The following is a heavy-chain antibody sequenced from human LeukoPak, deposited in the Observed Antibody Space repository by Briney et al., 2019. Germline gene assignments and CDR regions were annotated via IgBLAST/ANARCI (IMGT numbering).Heavy chain of an antibody. CDR1: GGSISSGGYY. D-gene: IGHD2-8*01. CDR3: ARAAIVPYYYMDV. V-gene: IGHV4-30-2*01. J-gene: IGHJ6*03. Sequence: SETLSLTCTVSGGSISSGGYYWSWIRQPPGKGLEWIGYIYHSGSTYYNPSLKSRVTISVDGSKNQFSLKLSSVTAADTAVYYCARAAIVPYYYMDVWGKGTTVTVSS. CDR2: IYHSGST.